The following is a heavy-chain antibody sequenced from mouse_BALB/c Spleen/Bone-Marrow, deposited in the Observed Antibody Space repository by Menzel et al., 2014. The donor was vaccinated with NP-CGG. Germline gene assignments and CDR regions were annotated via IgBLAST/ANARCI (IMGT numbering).Heavy chain of an antibody. Sequence: QVHLQQPGAELAKPGASVKMSCKASGYTFTSYWMHWVKQRPGQGLEWVGYIYPSTGYTEHNQKFKDKAIMTADKSSSTAYMQLSSLTSEDSAVYYCARDDYAYWGQGTLVAVSA. J-gene: IGHJ3*01. CDR2: IYPSTGYT. D-gene: IGHD2-4*01. V-gene: IGHV1-7*01. CDR1: GYTFTSYW. CDR3: ARDDYAY.